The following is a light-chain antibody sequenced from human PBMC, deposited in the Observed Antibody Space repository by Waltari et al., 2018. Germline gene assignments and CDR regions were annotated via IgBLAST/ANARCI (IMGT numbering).Light chain of an antibody. CDR2: AAS. J-gene: IGKJ5*01. CDR1: QGINSY. CDR3: QQLHTYPIT. V-gene: IGKV1-9*01. Sequence: DIQLTQSPSFLSASVGDRVTITCRASQGINSYLAWYQQNPGKAPKLLIYAASTLQSGVPSRFSGSESGTEFTLKISSLQPEDFATYYCQQLHTYPITFGQGTLLEIK.